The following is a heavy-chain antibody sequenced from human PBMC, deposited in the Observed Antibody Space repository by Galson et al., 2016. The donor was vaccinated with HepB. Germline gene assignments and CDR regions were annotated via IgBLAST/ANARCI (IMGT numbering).Heavy chain of an antibody. Sequence: QSGAEVKKPGEPLTIACEGFGYDFTKYWIGWVRQMPGKGLEWMGIIYPPYSETRYCPSFQGQVTISADKSINTAYLQRRSLKTSDTAIYYCASPAGSSSSNFHFGCWGQGTLVTVSS. V-gene: IGHV5-51*03. CDR2: IYPPYSET. D-gene: IGHD6-6*01. CDR1: GYDFTKYW. CDR3: ASPAGSSSSNFHFGC. J-gene: IGHJ4*02.